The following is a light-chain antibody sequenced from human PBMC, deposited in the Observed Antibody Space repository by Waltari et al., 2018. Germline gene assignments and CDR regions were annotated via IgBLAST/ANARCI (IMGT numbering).Light chain of an antibody. CDR1: QSVSNY. Sequence: IVLTQSPATLSLSPGERATLSCRASQSVSNYLAWYQQKPGQAPRLLMYDASNRATGIPARFSGSGSGTDFTLTISSLEPEDFAVYYCQQRSNWPRLTFGGGTRVEIK. V-gene: IGKV3-11*01. CDR3: QQRSNWPRLT. J-gene: IGKJ4*01. CDR2: DAS.